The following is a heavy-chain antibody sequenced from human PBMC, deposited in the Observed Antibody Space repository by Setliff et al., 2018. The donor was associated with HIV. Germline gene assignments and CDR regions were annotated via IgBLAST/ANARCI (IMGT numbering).Heavy chain of an antibody. CDR1: GFAFTNYG. Sequence: SVQVSCKTSGFAFTNYGFTWVRQAPGQGLEWMGWISAYSGETFSTLKFRDRVTLTTDTSTNTAHMELRSLTYGDTAVYFCARGWDYGVRKPEDWGQGTLVTVSS. D-gene: IGHD3-10*01. J-gene: IGHJ4*02. CDR3: ARGWDYGVRKPED. CDR2: ISAYSGET. V-gene: IGHV1-18*01.